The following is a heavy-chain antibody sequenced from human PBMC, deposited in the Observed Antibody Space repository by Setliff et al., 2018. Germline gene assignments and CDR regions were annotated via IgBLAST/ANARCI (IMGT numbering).Heavy chain of an antibody. V-gene: IGHV3-23*01. D-gene: IGHD1-26*01. CDR1: GFTFSGYV. CDR3: ARVGSKPQLGWFDP. Sequence: GSLRLSCAASGFTFSGYVMTWVRQAPGEGLEWVSGITDSGISTYYADSVKGRFTISRDNSKNTLYLQMNSLRAEDTAVYYCARVGSKPQLGWFDPWGQGTLVTVSS. J-gene: IGHJ5*02. CDR2: ITDSGIST.